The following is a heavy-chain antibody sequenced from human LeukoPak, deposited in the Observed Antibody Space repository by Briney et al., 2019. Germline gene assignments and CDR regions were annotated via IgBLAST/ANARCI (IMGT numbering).Heavy chain of an antibody. Sequence: GASVKVSCKASGYAFTSYYMHWVRQAPGQGLEWMGIINPSGGSTSYAQKFQGRVTMTRDTSTSTVYMELSSLRSEDTAVYYCARDLGGWEVWDAFDIWGQGTMVTVSS. J-gene: IGHJ3*02. D-gene: IGHD1-26*01. V-gene: IGHV1-46*01. CDR2: INPSGGST. CDR1: GYAFTSYY. CDR3: ARDLGGWEVWDAFDI.